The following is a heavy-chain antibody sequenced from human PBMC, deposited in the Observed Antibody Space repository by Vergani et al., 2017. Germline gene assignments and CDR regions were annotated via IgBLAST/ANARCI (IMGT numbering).Heavy chain of an antibody. CDR1: GFTFSSYW. V-gene: IGHV3-74*01. D-gene: IGHD2-2*01. J-gene: IGHJ6*02. CDR3: AKSTRYCSSTSCYTYYYGMDV. Sequence: EVQLVESGGGLVQPGGSLRLSCAASGFTFSSYWMHWVRQAPGKGLVWVSRINSDGSSTSYADSVKGRFTISRDNAKNTLYLQMNSLRAEDTAVYYCAKSTRYCSSTSCYTYYYGMDVWGQGTTVTVSS. CDR2: INSDGSST.